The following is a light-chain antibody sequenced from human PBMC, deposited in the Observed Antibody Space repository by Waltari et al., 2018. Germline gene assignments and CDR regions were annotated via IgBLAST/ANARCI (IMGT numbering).Light chain of an antibody. V-gene: IGLV2-14*03. J-gene: IGLJ2*01. CDR1: SSDIGGCNY. Sequence: QSALTQPASASGSPGQSITISCTGTSSDIGGCNYVSWYQKVPGKAPNLIIYDVSNRPSGVSSRFSGSKSGNTASLTISGLQAEDEANYYCSSYVDSSTLELFGGGTSLTVL. CDR3: SSYVDSSTLEL. CDR2: DVS.